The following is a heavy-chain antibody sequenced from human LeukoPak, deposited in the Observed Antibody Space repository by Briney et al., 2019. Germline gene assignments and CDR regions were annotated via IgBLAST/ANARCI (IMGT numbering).Heavy chain of an antibody. J-gene: IGHJ1*01. CDR2: ISYDGTNK. CDR3: AKASIAAAGGYFQH. CDR1: GFTFSSYG. Sequence: GGSLILSCAASGFTFSSYGMHWVRQAPGKGLEWVALISYDGTNKYYGDSVKGRFTISRDKSKNTLFLQMNSRRAEDTAVYYCAKASIAAAGGYFQHWGQGTLVTVSS. D-gene: IGHD6-13*01. V-gene: IGHV3-30*18.